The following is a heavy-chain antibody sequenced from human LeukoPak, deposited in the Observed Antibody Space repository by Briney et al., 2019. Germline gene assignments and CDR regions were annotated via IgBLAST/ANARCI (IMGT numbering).Heavy chain of an antibody. Sequence: PGGSLRLSCAASGFTFSSYWMSWVRQAPGKGLEWVSYIRSSSSTIYYADSVKGRFTISRDNAKNSLYLQMNSLRAEDMALYYCAKDTQPWGQLFDAFDIWGQGTMVTVSS. D-gene: IGHD3-16*01. CDR3: AKDTQPWGQLFDAFDI. CDR1: GFTFSSYW. J-gene: IGHJ3*02. V-gene: IGHV3-48*04. CDR2: IRSSSSTI.